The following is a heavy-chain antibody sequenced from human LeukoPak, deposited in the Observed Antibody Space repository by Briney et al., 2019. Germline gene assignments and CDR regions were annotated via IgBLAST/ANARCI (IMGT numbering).Heavy chain of an antibody. Sequence: PGGSLRLSCAASGFTFSSYSMNWVRQAPGKGLEWVSAISGSGGSTYYADSVKGRFTISRDNSKNTLYLQMNSLRAEDTAVYYCAKDPGYCSGGSCYTPFDYWGQGTLVTVSS. CDR1: GFTFSSYS. CDR2: ISGSGGST. J-gene: IGHJ4*02. CDR3: AKDPGYCSGGSCYTPFDY. D-gene: IGHD2-15*01. V-gene: IGHV3-23*01.